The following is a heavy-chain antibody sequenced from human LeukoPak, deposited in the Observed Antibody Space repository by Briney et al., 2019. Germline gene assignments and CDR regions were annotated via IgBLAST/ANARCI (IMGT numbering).Heavy chain of an antibody. V-gene: IGHV3-7*01. CDR2: IKYDGDEE. CDR1: GFTFRDFW. CDR3: RSGGAAPGAFDN. D-gene: IGHD4/OR15-4a*01. Sequence: GGSLRLSCAASGFTFRDFWMSWMRQAPGRGLEWVANIKYDGDEEYYVDSVKGRFAISRDNAKNSLYLQLNSLRVEDTAVYYCRSGGAAPGAFDNWGQGTLVTVSP. J-gene: IGHJ4*02.